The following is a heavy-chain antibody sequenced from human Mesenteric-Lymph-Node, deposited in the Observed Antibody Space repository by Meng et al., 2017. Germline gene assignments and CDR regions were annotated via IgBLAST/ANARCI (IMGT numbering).Heavy chain of an antibody. J-gene: IGHJ3*02. CDR1: GFTFSSYG. CDR3: ARDGGELLRAFDI. Sequence: GESLKISCAASGFTFSSYGMHWVRQAPGKGLEWVAVIWYDGGNKYYADSVKGRFTISRDNSKNTLYLQMNSLRAEDTAVYYCARDGGELLRAFDIWGQGTMVTVSS. V-gene: IGHV3-33*08. D-gene: IGHD1-26*01. CDR2: IWYDGGNK.